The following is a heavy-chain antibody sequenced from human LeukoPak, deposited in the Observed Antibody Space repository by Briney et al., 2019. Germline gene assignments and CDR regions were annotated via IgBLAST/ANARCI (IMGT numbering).Heavy chain of an antibody. CDR1: GDTFRSYV. Sequence: SVKVSCKASGDTFRSYVISWVRQAPGQGLEWMGGILPISGPVNYAQKFRGRVTITADEYTTTAYMELSSLISEDTAVYYCARERAFQVFGSGRAVNYGMDVWGQGTTVIVSS. CDR2: ILPISGPV. CDR3: ARERAFQVFGSGRAVNYGMDV. D-gene: IGHD3-10*01. V-gene: IGHV1-69*13. J-gene: IGHJ6*02.